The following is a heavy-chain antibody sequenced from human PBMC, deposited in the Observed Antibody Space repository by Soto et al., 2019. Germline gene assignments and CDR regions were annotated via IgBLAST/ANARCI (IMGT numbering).Heavy chain of an antibody. V-gene: IGHV5-10-1*01. CDR3: ARPDRPTVAGTCNN. J-gene: IGHJ4*02. D-gene: IGHD6-19*01. CDR1: GYDFTKYW. Sequence: GASVKVSCKASGYDFTKYWITWVRQVPGKGLEWMARIDPGDSYSDYSPSFRGHVTMSIDKSTSTDHLQWTSLRISDTAIYYCARPDRPTVAGTCNNWGQGTQVTVSS. CDR2: IDPGDSYS.